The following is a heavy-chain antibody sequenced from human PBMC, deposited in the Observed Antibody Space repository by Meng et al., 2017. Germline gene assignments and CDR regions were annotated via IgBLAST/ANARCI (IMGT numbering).Heavy chain of an antibody. CDR2: INHSGST. J-gene: IGHJ3*02. Sequence: QVQLQQWGAGLLKPSETLSLTCAVYGGSFSGYYWSWFRQPPGKGLEWIGEINHSGSTNYNPSLKSRVTISVDTSKNQFSLKLSSVTAADTAVYYCARVRRWAFDIWGQGTMVTVSS. CDR3: ARVRRWAFDI. V-gene: IGHV4-34*01. D-gene: IGHD3-10*01. CDR1: GGSFSGYY.